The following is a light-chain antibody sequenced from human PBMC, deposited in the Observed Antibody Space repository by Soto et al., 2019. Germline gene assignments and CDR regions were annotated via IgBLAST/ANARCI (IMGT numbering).Light chain of an antibody. CDR1: QNVRTF. CDR2: GAS. V-gene: IGKV3-11*01. Sequence: EVVLTQSPATLSLSPGERATLSCRASQNVRTFLDWYQQKPGQAPRLIIYGASNRATGIQARFSGSGSGTDFTLTINSLEPEDFAIYYCQQHSHWPPWTFGQGTRVEIQ. CDR3: QQHSHWPPWT. J-gene: IGKJ1*01.